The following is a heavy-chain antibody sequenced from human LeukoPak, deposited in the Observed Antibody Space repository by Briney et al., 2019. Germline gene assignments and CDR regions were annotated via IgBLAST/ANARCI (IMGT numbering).Heavy chain of an antibody. V-gene: IGHV3-7*01. Sequence: GGSLRLSCAASGFTFSAYWMTWVRQAPGKGLAWVANIIEGGDLKYYVDSVKGRFTISRDNTKNSLYLQMTSLRAEDTAVYYCARWVYYYYYMDAWGKGTTVTVSS. CDR1: GFTFSAYW. CDR3: ARWVYYYYYMDA. J-gene: IGHJ6*03. CDR2: IIEGGDLK.